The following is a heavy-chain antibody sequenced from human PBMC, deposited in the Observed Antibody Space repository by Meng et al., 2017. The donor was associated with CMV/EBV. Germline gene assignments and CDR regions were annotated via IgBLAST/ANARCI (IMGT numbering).Heavy chain of an antibody. D-gene: IGHD3-22*01. CDR1: GFTFNIYA. CDR2: ISPDASHQ. J-gene: IGHJ4*02. V-gene: IGHV3-30*04. CDR3: ASDYYDSGGYHPVEFDY. Sequence: LSLTCAASGFTFNIYAMHWVRQAPGKGLDWVTLISPDASHQYYADSVKGRFSISRDNSKNTLYLQMNSLRAEDTAVYYCASDYYDSGGYHPVEFDYWGQGTLVTVSS.